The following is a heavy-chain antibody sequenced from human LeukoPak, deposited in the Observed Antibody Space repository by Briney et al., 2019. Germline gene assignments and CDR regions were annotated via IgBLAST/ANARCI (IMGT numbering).Heavy chain of an antibody. J-gene: IGHJ4*02. Sequence: GGSLRLSCAASGFTFDDHGMNWVRQAPGKGLEWVSGINWNGGSTFYADSVKGRFTISRDNAKNALYLQMNSLAAEDTALYHCARDRSYGSFDFWGQGTLVTVSS. CDR1: GFTFDDHG. CDR3: ARDRSYGSFDF. D-gene: IGHD5-18*01. CDR2: INWNGGST. V-gene: IGHV3-20*01.